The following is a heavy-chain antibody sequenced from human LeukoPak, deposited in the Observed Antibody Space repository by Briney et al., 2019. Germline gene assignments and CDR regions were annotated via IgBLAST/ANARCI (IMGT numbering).Heavy chain of an antibody. J-gene: IGHJ4*02. V-gene: IGHV3-48*03. CDR1: XXTXXXXE. CDR3: XXXXXXXXXXXXXY. CDR2: ISGVGSVN. Sequence: SXXTXXXXEXNWVRQAPGKGLXXVSYISGVGSVNNXADSVKGRFTISRGNAKNSLYLEMNRLRAEDTALYLCXXXXXXXXXXXXXYWGQGTRVTVSS.